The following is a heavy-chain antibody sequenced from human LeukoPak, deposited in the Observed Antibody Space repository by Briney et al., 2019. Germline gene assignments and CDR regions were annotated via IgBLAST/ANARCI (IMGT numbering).Heavy chain of an antibody. Sequence: EGSLRLSCTASDFSVSGNYMNWVRQAPGKGLEWVSVIYGGDTPYYADSVKGRFAISRDNSKNTVYLQMNRLRGDDTAVYFCARLGGDGFDVWGQGTLVTVSS. D-gene: IGHD3-16*01. CDR3: ARLGGDGFDV. CDR1: DFSVSGNY. V-gene: IGHV3-66*04. J-gene: IGHJ3*01. CDR2: IYGGDTP.